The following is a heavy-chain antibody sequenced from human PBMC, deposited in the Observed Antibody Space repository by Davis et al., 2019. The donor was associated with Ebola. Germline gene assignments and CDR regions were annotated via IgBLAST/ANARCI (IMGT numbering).Heavy chain of an antibody. Sequence: GGSLRLPCAAPGFTFSGSAMHWVRQASGKGLEWVGRIRSKANSYATAYAASVKGRFTISRDDSKNTAYLQMNSLKTEDTAVYYCTSRYSSTNDYWGQGTLVTVSS. CDR1: GFTFSGSA. CDR3: TSRYSSTNDY. D-gene: IGHD6-13*01. V-gene: IGHV3-73*01. CDR2: IRSKANSYAT. J-gene: IGHJ4*02.